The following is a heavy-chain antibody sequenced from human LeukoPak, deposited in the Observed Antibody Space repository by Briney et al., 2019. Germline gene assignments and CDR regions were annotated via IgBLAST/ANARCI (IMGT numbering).Heavy chain of an antibody. CDR2: IYTSGST. Sequence: SETLSLTCTVSGGSISSYYWSWIRQPPGKGLEWIGYIYTSGSTNYNPSLKSRVTISVDTSKTQFSLKMSSVTAADTAVYYCARYNIVVVPAAMGDYYYYYMDVWGKGTTVTVSS. CDR1: GGSISSYY. CDR3: ARYNIVVVPAAMGDYYYYYMDV. J-gene: IGHJ6*03. D-gene: IGHD2-2*01. V-gene: IGHV4-4*09.